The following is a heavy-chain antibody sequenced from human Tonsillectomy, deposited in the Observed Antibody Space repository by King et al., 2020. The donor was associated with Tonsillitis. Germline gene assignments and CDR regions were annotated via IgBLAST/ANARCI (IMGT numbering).Heavy chain of an antibody. J-gene: IGHJ6*03. CDR3: AKHDFGDYYYYMDV. D-gene: IGHD4-17*01. Sequence: VQLVESGGGLVQPGGSLRLSCAASGFTFSSYAMSWVRQAPGKGLEWVSAMSGSGVTTYHADSVKGRFTISRDNSNTTLYLQMHSLRAEATAVYYCAKHDFGDYYYYMDVWAKGTTVNVS. CDR2: MSGSGVTT. V-gene: IGHV3-23*04. CDR1: GFTFSSYA.